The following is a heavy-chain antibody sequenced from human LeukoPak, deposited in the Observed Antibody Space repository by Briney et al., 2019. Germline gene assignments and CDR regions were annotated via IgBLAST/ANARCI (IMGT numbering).Heavy chain of an antibody. D-gene: IGHD3-10*01. Sequence: WASVKVSCKASGYTFTSYGISWVRQAPGQGLEWMGWISAYNGNTNYAQKLQGRVTMTTDTSTSTAYMELRSLRSDDTAVYYCASGSLRFGDPGFDYWGQGTLVTVSS. J-gene: IGHJ4*02. V-gene: IGHV1-18*01. CDR2: ISAYNGNT. CDR3: ASGSLRFGDPGFDY. CDR1: GYTFTSYG.